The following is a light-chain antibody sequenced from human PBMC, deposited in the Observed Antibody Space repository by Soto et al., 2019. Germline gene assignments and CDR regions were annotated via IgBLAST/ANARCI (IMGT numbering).Light chain of an antibody. CDR2: GAS. CDR3: QQYHNGPPIT. Sequence: MTQSPSSLSASTGDRVTITCRASQGISSHLAWYQHKPGQAPRLLIYGASTRASGIPARFSGSGSETDFTLTISSLQSEDSAVYYCQQYHNGPPITCGQGTRLRL. CDR1: QGISSH. V-gene: IGKV3-15*01. J-gene: IGKJ5*01.